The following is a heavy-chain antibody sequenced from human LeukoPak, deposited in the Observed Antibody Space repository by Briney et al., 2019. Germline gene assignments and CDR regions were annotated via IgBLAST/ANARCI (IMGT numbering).Heavy chain of an antibody. CDR1: GFTFSNYW. D-gene: IGHD6-6*01. J-gene: IGHJ4*02. V-gene: IGHV3-7*03. Sequence: GGSLRLSCAASGFTFSNYWMNWVRQAPGKGLEWVANIKPDGSEKYYVDSVKGRFTISRDNAKNSLYLQMNSLRAEDMALYYCAKDRLAARPESFDYWGQGTLVTVSS. CDR2: IKPDGSEK. CDR3: AKDRLAARPESFDY.